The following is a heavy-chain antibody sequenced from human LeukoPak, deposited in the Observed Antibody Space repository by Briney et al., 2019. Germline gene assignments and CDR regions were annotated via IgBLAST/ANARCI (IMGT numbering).Heavy chain of an antibody. V-gene: IGHV4-39*07. CDR3: ARDMVGLINWFDP. CDR2: IYYSGST. D-gene: IGHD2-15*01. CDR1: GGSISSSSYY. Sequence: SETLSLTCTVSGGSISSSSYYWGWIRQPPGKGLEWIGSIYYSGSTYYNPSLKSRVTISVDTSKNQFSLKLSSVTAADTAVYYCARDMVGLINWFDPWGQGTLVTVSS. J-gene: IGHJ5*02.